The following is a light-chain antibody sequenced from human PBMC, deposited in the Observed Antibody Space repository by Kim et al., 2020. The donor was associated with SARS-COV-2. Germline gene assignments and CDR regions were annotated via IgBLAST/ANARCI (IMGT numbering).Light chain of an antibody. CDR3: NSRDNSGDHVV. V-gene: IGLV3-19*01. CDR2: GRN. CDR1: SLRTYY. J-gene: IGLJ3*02. Sequence: SSELTQDPAVSVALGQTVRITCQGDSLRTYYASWYQQKPGQAPKLVFYGRNNRPSGIPDRFSGSSSGNTASLTVTGAQAVDEADYYCNSRDNSGDHVVFGGGTQLTVL.